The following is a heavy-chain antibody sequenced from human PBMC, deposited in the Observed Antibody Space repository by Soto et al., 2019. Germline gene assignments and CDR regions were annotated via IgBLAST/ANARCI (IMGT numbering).Heavy chain of an antibody. CDR1: GGSISSYY. CDR3: ARGGVAARKGRWFDP. J-gene: IGHJ5*02. Sequence: PSETLSLTCTVSGGSISSYYWGWIRQPPGKGLEWIGYIHYSGSTNYNPSLRSRVTISVDTPKNQFSLKVNSMIAADTAIYYCARGGVAARKGRWFDPWGQGTLVNVSS. CDR2: IHYSGST. D-gene: IGHD6-25*01. V-gene: IGHV4-59*01.